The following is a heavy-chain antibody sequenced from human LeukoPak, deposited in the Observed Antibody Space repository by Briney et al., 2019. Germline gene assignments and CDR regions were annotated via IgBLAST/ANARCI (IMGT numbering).Heavy chain of an antibody. J-gene: IGHJ4*02. D-gene: IGHD3-10*01. V-gene: IGHV3-23*01. Sequence: PGGSLRLSCAASGFTFNNYAMSWVRQAPGKGLEWISEISASGGNTYYADSVKGRFTVSRDNAKNSLYLQMNSLRAEDTAVYYCARDRGRSFDYWGQGTLVTVSS. CDR1: GFTFNNYA. CDR3: ARDRGRSFDY. CDR2: ISASGGNT.